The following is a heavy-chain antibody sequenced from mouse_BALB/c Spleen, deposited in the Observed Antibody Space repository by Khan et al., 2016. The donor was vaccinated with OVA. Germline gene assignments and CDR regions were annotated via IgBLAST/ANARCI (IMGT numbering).Heavy chain of an antibody. D-gene: IGHD2-13*01. CDR2: ISSGGHYT. CDR3: ARLAYDDNGEGFAY. J-gene: IGHJ3*01. Sequence: EVELVESGGDLVKTGGSLKLSCAASDFNFSTFGISWVRQTPDKRLEWVATISSGGHYTYYIDSVKGRFTISRDNAKNILYLQMTSLRSEDTAMYYCARLAYDDNGEGFAYWGQGTLVTVSA. V-gene: IGHV5-6*01. CDR1: DFNFSTFG.